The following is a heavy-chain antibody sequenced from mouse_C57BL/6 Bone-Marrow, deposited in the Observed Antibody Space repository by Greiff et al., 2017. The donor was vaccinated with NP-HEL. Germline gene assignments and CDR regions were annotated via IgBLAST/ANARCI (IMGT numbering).Heavy chain of an antibody. J-gene: IGHJ1*03. V-gene: IGHV14-1*01. Sequence: VQLKESGAELVRPGASVKLSCTASGFNIKDYYMHWVKQRPEQGLEWIGRIDPEDGDTEYAPRFQGKATMTADTSSTTAYLQLSSLTSEDTAVYYCTTGRLQGYFDFCGTGTTVTVSA. CDR2: IDPEDGDT. CDR1: GFNIKDYY. D-gene: IGHD2-2*01. CDR3: TTGRLQGYFDF.